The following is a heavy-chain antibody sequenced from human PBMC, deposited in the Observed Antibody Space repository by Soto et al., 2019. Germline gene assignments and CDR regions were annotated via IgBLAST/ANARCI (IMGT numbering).Heavy chain of an antibody. Sequence: GGSLRLSCAASGFTFSNAWMNWVRQAPGKGLEWVGRIKSKTDGGTTDYAAPVKGRFTISRDDSKNTLYLQMNSLKTEDTAVYYCTTDGRKVVVIIRYYYGMDVWGQGTTVTVSS. CDR1: GFTFSNAW. CDR3: TTDGRKVVVIIRYYYGMDV. V-gene: IGHV3-15*01. J-gene: IGHJ6*02. D-gene: IGHD3-22*01. CDR2: IKSKTDGGTT.